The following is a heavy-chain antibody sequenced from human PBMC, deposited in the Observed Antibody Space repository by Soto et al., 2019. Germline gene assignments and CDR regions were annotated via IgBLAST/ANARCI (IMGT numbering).Heavy chain of an antibody. V-gene: IGHV4-30-4*01. J-gene: IGHJ4*02. D-gene: IGHD3-22*01. Sequence: SETLSLTCTVSGGPISSGDYYWSWIRQPPGKGLEWIGYIYYSGSTYYNPSLKSRVTISVDTSKNQFSLKLSSVTAADTAVYYCARDSETYYYDSSGYSPSGFDYWGQGTLVTVSS. CDR1: GGPISSGDYY. CDR2: IYYSGST. CDR3: ARDSETYYYDSSGYSPSGFDY.